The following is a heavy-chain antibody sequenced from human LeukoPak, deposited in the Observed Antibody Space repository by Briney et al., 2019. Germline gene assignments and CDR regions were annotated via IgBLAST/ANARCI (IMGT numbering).Heavy chain of an antibody. CDR3: ARVGYDYVWGSYRLDY. Sequence: SETLSLTCAVYGGSFSGYYWSWIRQPPGKGLEWIGEINHSGSTNYNPSLKSRVTISVDTSKNQFSLKLSSVTAADTAVYYCARVGYDYVWGSYRLDYWGQGTLVTVSS. CDR2: INHSGST. J-gene: IGHJ4*02. CDR1: GGSFSGYY. D-gene: IGHD3-16*02. V-gene: IGHV4-34*01.